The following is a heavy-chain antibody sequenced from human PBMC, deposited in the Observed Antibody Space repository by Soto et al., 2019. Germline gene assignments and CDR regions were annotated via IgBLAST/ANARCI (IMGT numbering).Heavy chain of an antibody. D-gene: IGHD3-16*01. CDR2: IGVRSGTI. V-gene: IGHV3-48*02. CDR3: VRDYAYAFDI. J-gene: IGHJ3*02. CDR1: GFIFSDYS. Sequence: GGFLRLSCAASGFIFSDYSMNWVRQAPGKGLEWISYIGVRSGTITYADYVRGRFNISRDNAKNSLFLEMNSLRDEDTALYYCVRDYAYAFDIWGQGTMVTVSS.